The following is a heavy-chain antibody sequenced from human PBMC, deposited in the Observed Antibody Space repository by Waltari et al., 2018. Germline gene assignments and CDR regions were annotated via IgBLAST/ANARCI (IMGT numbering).Heavy chain of an antibody. CDR3: AKGLSSSSPHESFDY. V-gene: IGHV3-33*06. J-gene: IGHJ4*02. CDR2: IWYDGSIK. CDR1: GFTFSSYG. D-gene: IGHD6-6*01. Sequence: QVQLVESGGGVVQPGRSLRPSCAASGFTFSSYGMHWVRQAPGKGLEWVAVIWYDGSIKYYADSVKGRFTISRDNSKNTLYLQMNSLRAEDTAVYYCAKGLSSSSPHESFDYWGQGTLVTVSS.